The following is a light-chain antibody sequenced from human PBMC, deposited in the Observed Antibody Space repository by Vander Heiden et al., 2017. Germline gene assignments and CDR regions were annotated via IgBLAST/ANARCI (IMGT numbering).Light chain of an antibody. CDR2: DAS. CDR3: PHHSNWPPPT. Sequence: ESVSPESPATLCWSPRERATVSCRASQCVTSYLAWYQQKPGQAPRLLIYDASNRDTGIPGRFSASGSGKDFTLTRSSRDLEDSAVYYCPHHSNWPPPTFGGETKV. V-gene: IGKV3-11*01. CDR1: QCVTSY. J-gene: IGKJ4*01.